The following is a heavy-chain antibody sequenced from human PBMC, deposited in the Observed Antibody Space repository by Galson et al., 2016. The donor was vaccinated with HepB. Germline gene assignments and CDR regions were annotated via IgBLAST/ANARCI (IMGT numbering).Heavy chain of an antibody. J-gene: IGHJ6*02. CDR3: ARYSGRYPYYYYFGMDV. CDR2: IIPIFGTA. CDR1: GGTFSSYT. D-gene: IGHD1-26*01. Sequence: SVKVSCKASGGTFSSYTISWVRQAPGQGLEWMGRIIPIFGTANYAQKFQGRVTITADESTTTAYMELSSLRSEDTAMYYCARYSGRYPYYYYFGMDVWGQGTTVTVSS. V-gene: IGHV1-69*13.